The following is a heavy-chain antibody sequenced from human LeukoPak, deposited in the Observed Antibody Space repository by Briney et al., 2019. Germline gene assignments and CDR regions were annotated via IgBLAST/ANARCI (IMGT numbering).Heavy chain of an antibody. CDR1: GFTFSGYA. CDR2: ISYDGSNK. D-gene: IGHD3-3*01. V-gene: IGHV3-30*04. J-gene: IGHJ4*02. Sequence: GGSLRLSCAASGFTFSGYAMHWVRQAPGKGLEWVAVISYDGSNKYYADSVKGRFTISRDNSKNTLYLQMNSLRAEDTAVYYCATQEWLDYWGQGTLVTVSS. CDR3: ATQEWLDY.